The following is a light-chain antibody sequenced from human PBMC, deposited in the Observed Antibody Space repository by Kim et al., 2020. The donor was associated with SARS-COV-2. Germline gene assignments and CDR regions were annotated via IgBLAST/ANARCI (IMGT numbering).Light chain of an antibody. Sequence: DIVMTQSPLSLPVTPGEPASISCRSSQSLLHSNGYNYLDWYLQKPGQSPQLLIYLGSNRASGVPDRFSGSGSGTDFTLKISRVEAEDVGVYYSMQALQTLRTFGGGTKVDIK. V-gene: IGKV2-28*01. J-gene: IGKJ4*01. CDR1: QSLLHSNGYNY. CDR3: MQALQTLRT. CDR2: LGS.